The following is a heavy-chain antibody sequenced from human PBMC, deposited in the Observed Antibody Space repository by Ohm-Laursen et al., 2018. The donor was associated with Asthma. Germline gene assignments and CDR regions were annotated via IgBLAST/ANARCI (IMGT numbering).Heavy chain of an antibody. CDR1: GFTFRSYA. CDR3: TRGGVRWLFDY. D-gene: IGHD4-23*01. CDR2: ISYDGSNK. J-gene: IGHJ4*02. V-gene: IGHV3-30*04. Sequence: SLRLSCSASGFTFRSYAMHWVRQAPGKGLEWVAVISYDGSNKYYADSVKGRFTISRDNSKNTLYLQMNSLRAEDTAVYYCTRGGVRWLFDYWGQGTLVTVSS.